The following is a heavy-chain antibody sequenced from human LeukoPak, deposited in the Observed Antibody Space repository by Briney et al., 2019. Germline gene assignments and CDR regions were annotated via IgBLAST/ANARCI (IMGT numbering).Heavy chain of an antibody. CDR2: INPNSGGT. D-gene: IGHD3-22*01. CDR1: GYTFTGYY. CDR3: ARGYDSSGYYDY. J-gene: IGHJ4*02. V-gene: IGHV1-2*06. Sequence: ASVKVSCKASGYTFTGYYMHWVRQAPGQGREWMGRINPNSGGTNYAQKFQGRVTMTRDTSNSTAYMELSRLRSDDTAVYYCARGYDSSGYYDYWGQGSLVTVSS.